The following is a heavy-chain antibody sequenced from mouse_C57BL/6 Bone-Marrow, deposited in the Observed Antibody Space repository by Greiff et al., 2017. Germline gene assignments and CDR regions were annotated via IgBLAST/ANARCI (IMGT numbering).Heavy chain of an antibody. CDR2: ITPNYGTT. Sequence: VHVKQSGPELVKPGASVKISCKASGYSFTDYNMNWVKQSNGKSLEWIGVITPNYGTTSYNQKFKGKATLTVDQSSSTAYMQLNSLTSEDSAVYYCARGYDYDYAMDYWGQGTSVTVSS. V-gene: IGHV1-39*01. J-gene: IGHJ4*01. CDR1: GYSFTDYN. D-gene: IGHD2-4*01. CDR3: ARGYDYDYAMDY.